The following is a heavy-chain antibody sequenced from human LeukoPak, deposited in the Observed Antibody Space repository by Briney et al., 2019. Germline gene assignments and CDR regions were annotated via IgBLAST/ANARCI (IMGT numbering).Heavy chain of an antibody. Sequence: SETLSLTCAVYGGSFSGYYWSWIRQPPGKGLEWIGEINHSGSTNYNPSLKSRVTISVDTSKNQFSLKLSSVTAADTAVYYCARYSSSSGFDYWGQETLVTVSS. CDR1: GGSFSGYY. J-gene: IGHJ4*02. CDR3: ARYSSSSGFDY. D-gene: IGHD6-6*01. CDR2: INHSGST. V-gene: IGHV4-34*01.